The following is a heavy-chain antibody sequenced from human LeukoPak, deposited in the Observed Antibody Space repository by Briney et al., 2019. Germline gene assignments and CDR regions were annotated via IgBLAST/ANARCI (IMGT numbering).Heavy chain of an antibody. Sequence: SVKVSCKASGGTFSSYAISWVRQAPGQGLEWMGGIIPIFGTANYAQKFQGRVTITADESTSTAYMELSGLRSEDTAVYYCARPTYNWNDAFYYYGMDVWGQGTTVTVSS. CDR3: ARPTYNWNDAFYYYGMDV. CDR2: IIPIFGTA. V-gene: IGHV1-69*13. CDR1: GGTFSSYA. J-gene: IGHJ6*02. D-gene: IGHD1-20*01.